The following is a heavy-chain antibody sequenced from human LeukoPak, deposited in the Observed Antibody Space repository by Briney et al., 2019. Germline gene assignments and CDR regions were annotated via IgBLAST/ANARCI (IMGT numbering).Heavy chain of an antibody. CDR3: ARDPSYDSSGSLLIDY. D-gene: IGHD3-22*01. CDR2: ISYDGSNK. CDR1: GFTFSSYA. V-gene: IGHV3-30*04. Sequence: TGGSLRLSCAASGFTFSSYAMHWVRQAPGKGLEWVAVISYDGSNKYYADSVKGRFTISRDNSKNTLYLQMNSLRAEDTAVYYCARDPSYDSSGSLLIDYWGQGTLVTVSS. J-gene: IGHJ4*02.